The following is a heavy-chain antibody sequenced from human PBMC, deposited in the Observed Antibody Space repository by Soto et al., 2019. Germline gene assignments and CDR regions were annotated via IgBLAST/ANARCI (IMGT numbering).Heavy chain of an antibody. V-gene: IGHV3-23*01. CDR1: GFTFSVYA. CDR2: ISNGDDGT. CDR3: AKEGGGRRFGFDY. Sequence: EVQLLESGGGSVQPGGSLRLSCAASGFTFSVYAMSWVRQAPGKGLEWVSGISNGDDGTYYTDSVKGRFTISRDNSKNTLYLQMNSLRAEDTAVYYCAKEGGGRRFGFDYWGQGSLVTVSS. J-gene: IGHJ4*02. D-gene: IGHD2-15*01.